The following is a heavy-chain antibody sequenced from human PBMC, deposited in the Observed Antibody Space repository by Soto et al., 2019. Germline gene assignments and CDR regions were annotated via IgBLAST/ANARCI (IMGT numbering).Heavy chain of an antibody. CDR3: ARTNAYCGGDCYFY. CDR1: GGSISSGGYY. D-gene: IGHD2-21*01. Sequence: QVQLQESGPGLVKPSQTLSLTCTVSGGSISSGGYYWSWIRQHPGKGLEWIGYIYYSGSTYYNPSLKSRVTISVDTSKNQFSLKLSSVTAADTAVYYCARTNAYCGGDCYFYWGQGTLVTVSS. V-gene: IGHV4-31*03. CDR2: IYYSGST. J-gene: IGHJ4*02.